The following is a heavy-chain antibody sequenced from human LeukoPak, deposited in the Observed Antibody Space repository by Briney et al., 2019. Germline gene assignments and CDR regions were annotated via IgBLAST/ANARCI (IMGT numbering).Heavy chain of an antibody. CDR1: GFTFSSYA. Sequence: PGGSLRLSCAASGFTFSSYAMSWVRQAPGKGLEWVSAISGSGGSTYYADSVKGRFTISRDNSKNTLYLQMNSLRAEDTAVYYCAKGYDILTGYLWVGYFDYWGQGTLVTVSS. J-gene: IGHJ4*02. D-gene: IGHD3-9*01. CDR2: ISGSGGST. V-gene: IGHV3-23*01. CDR3: AKGYDILTGYLWVGYFDY.